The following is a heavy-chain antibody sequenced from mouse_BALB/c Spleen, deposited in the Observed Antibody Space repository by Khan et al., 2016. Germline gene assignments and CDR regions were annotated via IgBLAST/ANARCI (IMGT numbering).Heavy chain of an antibody. Sequence: QVQLQQSGAELVKPGTSVKLSCKASGYTFTSYYMYWVKQRPGQGLEWIGEINPSTGGTNFNDKFKNKATLTVDKSSTTAYMQLSSLTSEDSAVYWCTRDPFVYWGQGTLVTVSA. CDR3: TRDPFVY. CDR2: INPSTGGT. J-gene: IGHJ3*01. V-gene: IGHV1S81*02. CDR1: GYTFTSYY.